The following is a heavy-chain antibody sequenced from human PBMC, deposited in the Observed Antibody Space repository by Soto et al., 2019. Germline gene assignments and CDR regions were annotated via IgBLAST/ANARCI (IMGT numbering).Heavy chain of an antibody. CDR1: GYSFTSYW. CDR3: ASSSTDYYYGMAV. J-gene: IGHJ6*04. CDR2: IYPGDSDT. V-gene: IGHV5-51*01. Sequence: GESLKISCKGSGYSFTSYWIGWVRQMPGKGLEWMGIIYPGDSDTRYSPSFQGQVTISADKSISTAYLQWSSLKASDTAMYYCASSSTDYYYGMAVWGKGTTVTVSS. D-gene: IGHD2-2*01.